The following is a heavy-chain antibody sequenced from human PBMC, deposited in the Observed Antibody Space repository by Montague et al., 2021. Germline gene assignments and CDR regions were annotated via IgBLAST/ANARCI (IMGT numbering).Heavy chain of an antibody. Sequence: SETLSLTCTVSRSLTNSDYYWGWIRQPPGKGLEWMGSVSHGGRTYYNPSLKSRVTISVDTSNNHFSLKLSSVTAADTAMYYCARERGRYYYMDIWGKGTTITVSS. J-gene: IGHJ6*03. CDR1: RSLTNSDYY. V-gene: IGHV4-38-2*02. CDR3: ARERGRYYYMDI. CDR2: VSHGGRT.